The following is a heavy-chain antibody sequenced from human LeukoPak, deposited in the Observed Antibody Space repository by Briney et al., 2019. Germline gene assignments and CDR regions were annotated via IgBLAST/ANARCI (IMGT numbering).Heavy chain of an antibody. D-gene: IGHD5-18*01. Sequence: SETLSLTCTVSGGSLSSSSYYWGWIRQPPGKGLEWIGSIYYSGSTYYNPSLKSRVTISVDTSKNQFSLKLSSVTAADTAVYYCARGFGYSYHYFDYWGQGTLVTVSS. J-gene: IGHJ4*02. CDR2: IYYSGST. CDR1: GGSLSSSSYY. V-gene: IGHV4-39*07. CDR3: ARGFGYSYHYFDY.